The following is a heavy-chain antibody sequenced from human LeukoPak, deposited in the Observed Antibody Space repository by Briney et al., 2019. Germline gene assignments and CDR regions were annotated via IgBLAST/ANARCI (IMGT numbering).Heavy chain of an antibody. J-gene: IGHJ3*02. CDR1: GLTVSNAW. V-gene: IGHV3-7*04. CDR2: INQDGSQK. CDR3: ARSSQYAFDI. Sequence: GGSLRLSCAASGLTVSNAWMHWVRQAPGKGLEWVANINQDGSQKSYVDSVKGRFTISRDNAKNSLYLQMNTLRAEDTAVYYCARSSQYAFDIWGQGTTVTVSS.